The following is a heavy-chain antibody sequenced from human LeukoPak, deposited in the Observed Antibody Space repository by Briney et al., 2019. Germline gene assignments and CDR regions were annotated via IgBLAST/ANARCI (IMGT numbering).Heavy chain of an antibody. CDR1: GFTFSSYA. CDR2: ISYDGSNK. Sequence: GGSLRLSCAASGFTFSSYAMHWVRQAPGKGLEWVAVISYDGSNKYYADSVKGRFTISRDNSKNTLYLQMNSLRAEDTAVYYCARGGRTTVSYFDYWGQGTQVTVSS. J-gene: IGHJ4*02. D-gene: IGHD4-17*01. V-gene: IGHV3-30*04. CDR3: ARGGRTTVSYFDY.